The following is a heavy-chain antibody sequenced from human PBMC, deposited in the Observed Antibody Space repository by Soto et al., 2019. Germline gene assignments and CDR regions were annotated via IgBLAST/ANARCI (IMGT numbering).Heavy chain of an antibody. Sequence: QVQLVESGGGVVQPGRSLRLSCAASGFTFSSYGMHWVRQAPGKGLEWVAVISYDGSNKYYADSVKGRFTISRDNSKNTLNLQINSLRAEDTSVYYCAKDVVVGATPGLGDYYYYYGIDVWGQGTTVTVSS. V-gene: IGHV3-30*18. D-gene: IGHD1-26*01. CDR2: ISYDGSNK. CDR1: GFTFSSYG. J-gene: IGHJ6*02. CDR3: AKDVVVGATPGLGDYYYYYGIDV.